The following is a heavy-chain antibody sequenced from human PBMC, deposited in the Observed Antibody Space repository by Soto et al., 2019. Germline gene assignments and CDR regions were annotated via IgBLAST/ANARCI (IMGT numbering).Heavy chain of an antibody. V-gene: IGHV1-18*01. CDR2: ISAHNGNT. CDR3: ARGRYGDY. CDR1: GYAFTTYG. Sequence: QVHLVQSGAEVKKPGASVKVSCKGSGYAFTTYGITWVRQAPGQGLAWMGWISAHNGNTNYAQKLQGRVTVTRDTSTSTAYMELRSLRSDDTAVYYWARGRYGDYWGQRALVTVSS. D-gene: IGHD1-1*01. J-gene: IGHJ4*02.